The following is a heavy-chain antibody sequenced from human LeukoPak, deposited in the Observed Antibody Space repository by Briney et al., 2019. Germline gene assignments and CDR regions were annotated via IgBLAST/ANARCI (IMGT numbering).Heavy chain of an antibody. CDR1: GFTVSSNY. CDR2: IYSGGST. Sequence: GGSLRLSCAASGFTVSSNYMSWVRQAPGKGLEWVSVIYSGGSTYYADSVKGRLTISRDNSKNTLYLQMTSLRAEDTAVYYCPRRRAFAIWGQGTMVTVSS. J-gene: IGHJ3*02. V-gene: IGHV3-66*01. CDR3: PRRRAFAI.